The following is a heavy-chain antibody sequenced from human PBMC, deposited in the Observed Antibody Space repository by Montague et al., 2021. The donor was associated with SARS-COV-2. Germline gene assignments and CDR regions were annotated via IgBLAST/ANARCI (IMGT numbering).Heavy chain of an antibody. V-gene: IGHV4-34*01. D-gene: IGHD2-21*02. CDR3: ARCSWHIVVVTAIRDGYYGMDV. CDR2: INHSGSS. J-gene: IGHJ6*02. Sequence: SETLSLTCAVYGGSFSGYYRSWIRQPPGKGLEWLGEINHSGSSNYNPSLKSRVTISLDTSKNQFSLKLRSVTAADTAVYYCARCSWHIVVVTAIRDGYYGMDVWGQGTTVTVSS. CDR1: GGSFSGYY.